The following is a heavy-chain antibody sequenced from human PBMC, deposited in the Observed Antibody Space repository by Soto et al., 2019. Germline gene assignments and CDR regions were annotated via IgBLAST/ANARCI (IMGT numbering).Heavy chain of an antibody. J-gene: IGHJ6*03. Sequence: SETLSLTCTVSGGSISSYYWSWIRQPPGKGLEWIGYIYYSGSTNYNPSLKSRVTISVDTSKNQFSLKLSSVTAADTAVYYCARGASATGYYYYMDVWGKGTTVTVSS. D-gene: IGHD3-10*01. CDR2: IYYSGST. CDR1: GGSISSYY. CDR3: ARGASATGYYYYMDV. V-gene: IGHV4-59*01.